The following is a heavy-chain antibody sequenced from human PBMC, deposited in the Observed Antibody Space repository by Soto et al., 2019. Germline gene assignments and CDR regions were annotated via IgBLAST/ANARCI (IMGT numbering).Heavy chain of an antibody. CDR1: GGTFSSYA. J-gene: IGHJ6*02. V-gene: IGHV1-69*01. CDR3: ARSQGGSSSLDIYFYYYYGMDV. Sequence: QVQLVQSGAEVKKPGSSVKVSCKAPGGTFSSYAISWVRQAPGQGLEWMGGIIPIFGTAKYAQKFQGRVTITVDESTSTGYMELSSLRSEDTAVYYCARSQGGSSSLDIYFYYYYGMDVWVQGTTVTVSS. D-gene: IGHD2-15*01. CDR2: IIPIFGTA.